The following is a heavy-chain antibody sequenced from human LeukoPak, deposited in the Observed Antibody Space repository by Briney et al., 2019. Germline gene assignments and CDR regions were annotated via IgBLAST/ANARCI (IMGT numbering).Heavy chain of an antibody. CDR1: GYSISSGYY. J-gene: IGHJ4*02. CDR2: IYHSGST. D-gene: IGHD4-17*01. V-gene: IGHV4-38-2*01. CDR3: ARARAHYGGFDY. Sequence: PSGTLSLTCAVSGYSISSGYYWGWIRQPPGKGLEWIGSIYHSGSTYYNPSLKSRVTISVDTSKNQFSLKLSSVTAADTAVYYCARARAHYGGFDYWGQGTLVTVSS.